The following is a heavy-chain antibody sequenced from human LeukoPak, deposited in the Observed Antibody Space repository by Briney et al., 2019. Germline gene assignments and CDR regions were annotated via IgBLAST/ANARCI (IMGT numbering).Heavy chain of an antibody. CDR2: IIPIFGTA. J-gene: IGHJ4*02. CDR1: GGTFSSYA. Sequence: GSSVKVSCKASGGTFSSYAISWVRQAPGQGLEWMGGIIPIFGTANYAQKFQGRVTITTDESTSTAYMELSSLRSEDTAVYYCARDKGAAEDWYFDYWGQGTLVTVSS. CDR3: ARDKGAAEDWYFDY. D-gene: IGHD6-25*01. V-gene: IGHV1-69*05.